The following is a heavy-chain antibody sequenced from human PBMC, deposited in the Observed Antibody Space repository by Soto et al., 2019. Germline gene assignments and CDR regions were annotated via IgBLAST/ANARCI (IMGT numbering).Heavy chain of an antibody. D-gene: IGHD4-17*01. CDR3: ARVRNGDWYFDS. J-gene: IGHJ4*02. CDR1: GFTFSSYW. Sequence: EVQLVESGGGLVQPGGSLGLSCAASGFTFSSYWMHWVRQVPGKGLVWVSRIKTDGSVISYADSVQGRFTISRDNAKNTLYLQMNSLRADDSAVYYCARVRNGDWYFDSWGQGTLVTVSS. CDR2: IKTDGSVI. V-gene: IGHV3-74*01.